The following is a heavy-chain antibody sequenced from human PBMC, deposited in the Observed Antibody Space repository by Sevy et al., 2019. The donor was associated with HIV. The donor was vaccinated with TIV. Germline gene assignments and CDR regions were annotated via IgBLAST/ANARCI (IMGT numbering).Heavy chain of an antibody. J-gene: IGHJ4*02. CDR2: IHGSAGNT. CDR1: GFNFITFA. V-gene: IGHV3-23*01. CDR3: VKEGDNYLTGYYYY. D-gene: IGHD3-9*01. Sequence: GESLKISCAPSGFNFITFAVAWVRQAPGKGLEWVSSIHGSAGNTYYADSVKGRFTISRDSSKTAVDLQMNNVRAEDTALYYCVKEGDNYLTGYYYYWGQGTLVTVSS.